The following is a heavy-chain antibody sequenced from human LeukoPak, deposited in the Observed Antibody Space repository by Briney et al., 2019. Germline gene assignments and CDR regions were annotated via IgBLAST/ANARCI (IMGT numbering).Heavy chain of an antibody. V-gene: IGHV4-30-2*01. CDR2: IYHSGST. J-gene: IGHJ4*02. D-gene: IGHD4-17*01. Sequence: PSETLSLTCAVSGGSISSGGYSWSWIRQPPGKGLEWIGYIYHSGSTYYNPSLKSRVTISVDRSKNQFSLKLSSVTAADTAVYYCARGFAGATVTTCDYWGQGTLVTVSS. CDR1: GGSISSGGYS. CDR3: ARGFAGATVTTCDY.